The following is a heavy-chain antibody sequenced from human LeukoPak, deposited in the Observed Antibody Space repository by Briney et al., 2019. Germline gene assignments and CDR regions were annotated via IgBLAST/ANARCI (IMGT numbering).Heavy chain of an antibody. CDR3: TRGYPIFDY. CDR1: GFSFSSFA. D-gene: IGHD3-16*02. CDR2: IRSNGATA. J-gene: IGHJ4*02. V-gene: IGHV3-23*01. Sequence: GGSLRLSCAASGFSFSSFAMTWVRQAPGKGLEWVSTIRSNGATAYNADSVKGRFTISRDNSKNTVYLQMNSLRVEDTAVYYCTRGYPIFDYWGQGTLVTVSS.